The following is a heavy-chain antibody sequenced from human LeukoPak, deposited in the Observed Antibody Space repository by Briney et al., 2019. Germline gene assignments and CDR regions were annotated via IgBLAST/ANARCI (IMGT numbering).Heavy chain of an antibody. D-gene: IGHD5-18*01. J-gene: IGHJ4*02. CDR3: ARGDTAMVRMTFDY. CDR1: GFTFSSYA. CDR2: ISYDGSNK. Sequence: GGSLRLSCAASGFTFSSYAMHWVRQAPGKGLEWVAVISYDGSNKYYADSVKGRFTFSRDNSKDTLYLQMNSLRAEDTAVYYCARGDTAMVRMTFDYWGQGTLVTVSS. V-gene: IGHV3-30-3*01.